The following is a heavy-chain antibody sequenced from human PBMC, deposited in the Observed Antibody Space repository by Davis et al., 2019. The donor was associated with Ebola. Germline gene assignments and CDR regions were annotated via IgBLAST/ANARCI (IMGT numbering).Heavy chain of an antibody. CDR1: GGSISSSNW. CDR2: INHSGST. J-gene: IGHJ4*02. Sequence: MPSETLSLTCAVSGGSISSSNWWSWVRQPPGKGLEWIGEINHSGSTNYNPSLKSRVTISVDTSKNQFSLKLSSVTAADTAVYYCARGHPSLYWGQGTLVTVSS. V-gene: IGHV4-4*02. CDR3: ARGHPSLY.